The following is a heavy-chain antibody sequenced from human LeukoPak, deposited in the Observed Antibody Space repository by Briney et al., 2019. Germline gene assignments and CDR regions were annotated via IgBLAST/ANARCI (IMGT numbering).Heavy chain of an antibody. D-gene: IGHD1-26*01. V-gene: IGHV4-59*08. J-gene: IGHJ4*02. CDR2: IYYSGST. Sequence: SETLSLTCTVSGDSTSNFYWNWIRQSPGKGLEWIGYIYYSGSTNYNPSLKSRVTISVDTSKNQFSLKLSSVTAADTAVYYCARTNSGSSSIDYWGQGTLVTVSS. CDR1: GDSTSNFY. CDR3: ARTNSGSSSIDY.